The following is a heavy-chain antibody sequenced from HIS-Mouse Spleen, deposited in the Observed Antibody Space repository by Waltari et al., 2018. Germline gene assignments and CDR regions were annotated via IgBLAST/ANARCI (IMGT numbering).Heavy chain of an antibody. CDR3: AREIPYSSSWYDWYFDL. J-gene: IGHJ2*01. CDR2: IYYSGGP. V-gene: IGHV4-39*07. CDR1: GGSISSSSYY. Sequence: QLQLQESGPGLVKPSETLSLTCTVSGGSISSSSYYWGWIRQPPGKGLEWVGSIYYSGGPNYNPSRKSRVTISVDTSKNQFSLKLSSVTAADTAVYYCAREIPYSSSWYDWYFDLWGRGTLVTVSS. D-gene: IGHD6-13*01.